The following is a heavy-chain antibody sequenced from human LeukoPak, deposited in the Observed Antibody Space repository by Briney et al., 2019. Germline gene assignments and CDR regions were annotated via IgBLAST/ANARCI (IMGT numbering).Heavy chain of an antibody. Sequence: GASVKVSCKASGGTFSSYAISWVRQAPGQGLEWMEGIIPIFGTANYAQKFQGRVTITLDESTSTAYMELSSLRSEDTAVYYCARDPCGGDCYLDYWGQGTLVTVSS. J-gene: IGHJ4*02. CDR1: GGTFSSYA. CDR2: IIPIFGTA. CDR3: ARDPCGGDCYLDY. D-gene: IGHD2-21*01. V-gene: IGHV1-69*01.